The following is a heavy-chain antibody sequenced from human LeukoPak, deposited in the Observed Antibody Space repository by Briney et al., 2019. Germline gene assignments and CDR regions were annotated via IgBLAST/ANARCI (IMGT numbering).Heavy chain of an antibody. V-gene: IGHV4-4*07. Sequence: PSETLSLTCSVSGGSFSSYYWSWIRQPAGKGLEWIGRIYPSGTTHYNPSLKSRVTMSVDTSKNQFSLKLISVTAADTAVYYCADDYGDWGQGTLVTVSS. CDR2: IYPSGTT. CDR3: ADDYGD. D-gene: IGHD4-17*01. CDR1: GGSFSSYY. J-gene: IGHJ4*02.